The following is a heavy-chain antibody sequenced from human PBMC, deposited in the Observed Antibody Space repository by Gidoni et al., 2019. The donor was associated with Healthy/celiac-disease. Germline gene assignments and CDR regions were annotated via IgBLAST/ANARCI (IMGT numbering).Heavy chain of an antibody. CDR3: ARDGITMVRGEEVGMDV. J-gene: IGHJ6*02. V-gene: IGHV6-1*01. Sequence: QVQLQQSGPGLVKPSQTLSLTCAISGDSVSRNSAAWNWIRQSPSRGLEWLGRTYYRSKWYNDYAVSVKSRITINPDTSKNQFSLQLNSVTPEDTAVYYCARDGITMVRGEEVGMDVWGQGTTVTVSS. CDR2: TYYRSKWYN. CDR1: GDSVSRNSAA. D-gene: IGHD3-10*01.